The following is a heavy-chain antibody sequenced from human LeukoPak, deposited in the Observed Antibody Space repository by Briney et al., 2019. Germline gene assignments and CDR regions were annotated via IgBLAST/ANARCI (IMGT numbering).Heavy chain of an antibody. CDR1: GFSLNSYW. Sequence: PGRSLRLSCEAYGFSLNSYWMHWVRQAPGEGPVRVSRISVDGRSTAYADSVKGRFTISRDNAKNTLYLGMNSLRADDTAVYYCAREGYSTGWYFFDNWGRGTRVTASS. D-gene: IGHD6-13*01. CDR3: AREGYSTGWYFFDN. V-gene: IGHV3-74*03. CDR2: ISVDGRST. J-gene: IGHJ4*02.